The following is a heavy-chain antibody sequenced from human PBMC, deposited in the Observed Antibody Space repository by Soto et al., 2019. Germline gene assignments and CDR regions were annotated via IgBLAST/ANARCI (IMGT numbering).Heavy chain of an antibody. J-gene: IGHJ6*02. CDR2: VRSKAYTYAT. V-gene: IGHV3-73*02. CDR3: TGHYVPTVTARLPLCGMDV. Sequence: EVQLVESGGGLVQPGGSLKLSCAASGFPFSGSDMHWVRQASGKGLEWVGRVRSKAYTYATKYAASVKGRFSISRDDSKNTAYLQMTRLKTEDTAVYYWTGHYVPTVTARLPLCGMDVWGQGTTVTVSS. CDR1: GFPFSGSD. D-gene: IGHD4-17*01.